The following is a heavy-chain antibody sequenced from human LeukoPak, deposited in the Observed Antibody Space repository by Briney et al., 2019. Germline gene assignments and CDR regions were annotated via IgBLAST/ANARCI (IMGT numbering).Heavy chain of an antibody. Sequence: PSETLSLTCTVSGGSISSYYWSWIRQPPGKGLEWIGYIYYSGSTYYNPSLKSRVTISVDTSKNQFSLKLSAVTAADTAVYYCERNGYYGRYVDCWGQGTLVTVSS. J-gene: IGHJ4*02. CDR3: ERNGYYGRYVDC. D-gene: IGHD3-10*01. CDR2: IYYSGST. V-gene: IGHV4-59*08. CDR1: GGSISSYY.